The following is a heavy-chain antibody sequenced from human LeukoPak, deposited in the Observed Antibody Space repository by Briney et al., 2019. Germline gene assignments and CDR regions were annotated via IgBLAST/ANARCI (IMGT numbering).Heavy chain of an antibody. CDR3: ARWTRVTSSSLWYFDL. J-gene: IGHJ2*01. V-gene: IGHV3-48*03. Sequence: PGGSLRLSCVASGFTFSSYEMNWVRQAPREGLEWVSYIHNGGSSTYYADSVKGRFTISRDNGKNSLHLQMNSLRVEDTAVYYCARWTRVTSSSLWYFDLWGRGTLVTVSS. CDR2: IHNGGSST. CDR1: GFTFSSYE. D-gene: IGHD6-6*01.